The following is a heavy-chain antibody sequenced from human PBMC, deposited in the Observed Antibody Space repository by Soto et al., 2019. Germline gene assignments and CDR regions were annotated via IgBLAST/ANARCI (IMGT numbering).Heavy chain of an antibody. Sequence: EVQLLESGGGLVQPGGSLRLSCAASGFTFSSYAMRWVRQAPGKGLEWVSAISGSGDSTYYANSVKGRFTIFRDNSKNTLYLQMSSLRAEDTAVYYCARRGSGSYYDSWGQGTLVTVSS. J-gene: IGHJ4*02. V-gene: IGHV3-23*01. CDR2: ISGSGDST. CDR1: GFTFSSYA. CDR3: ARRGSGSYYDS. D-gene: IGHD1-26*01.